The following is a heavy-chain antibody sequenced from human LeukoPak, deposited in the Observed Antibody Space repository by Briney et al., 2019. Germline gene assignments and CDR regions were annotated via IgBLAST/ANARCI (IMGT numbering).Heavy chain of an antibody. CDR3: ARTRRPLGYCSGGSCPFDY. CDR1: GYAFTSYG. CDR2: ISAYNGNT. J-gene: IGHJ4*02. Sequence: ASVKVSCKASGYAFTSYGISWVRQAPGQGLEWMGWISAYNGNTNYAQKFQGRVTTTRDTSTSTVYMELSSLRSEDTAVYYCARTRRPLGYCSGGSCPFDYWGQGTLVTVSS. V-gene: IGHV1-18*01. D-gene: IGHD2-15*01.